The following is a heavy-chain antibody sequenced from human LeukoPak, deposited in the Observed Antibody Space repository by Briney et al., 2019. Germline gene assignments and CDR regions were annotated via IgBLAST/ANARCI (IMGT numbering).Heavy chain of an antibody. V-gene: IGHV3-21*04. J-gene: IGHJ4*02. CDR3: AKDPRVDYYDSSGIDY. CDR1: GFTSSSYS. CDR2: ISSSSSYI. Sequence: GGSLRLSCAASGFTSSSYSMNWVRQAPGKGLEWVSSISSSSSYIYYADSVKGRFTISRDNSKNTLYLQMNSLRAEDTAVYYCAKDPRVDYYDSSGIDYWGQGTLVTVSS. D-gene: IGHD3-22*01.